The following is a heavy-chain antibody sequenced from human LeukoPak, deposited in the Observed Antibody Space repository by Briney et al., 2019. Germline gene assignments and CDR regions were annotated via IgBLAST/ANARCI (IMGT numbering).Heavy chain of an antibody. CDR2: IFTSGST. Sequence: SETLSLTCTVSGVXISSYSWTWIRQPAGKGLEWSGRIFTSGSTNYNPSLKSRVTISVDTSENQFSLKLSSVTAADTAVYYCSSSGGNSGESFDYWGQGTMVSVSS. J-gene: IGHJ4*02. CDR1: GVXISSYS. V-gene: IGHV4-4*07. D-gene: IGHD4-23*01. CDR3: SSSGGNSGESFDY.